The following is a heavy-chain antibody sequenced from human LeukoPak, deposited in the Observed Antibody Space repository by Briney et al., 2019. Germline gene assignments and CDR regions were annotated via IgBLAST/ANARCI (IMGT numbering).Heavy chain of an antibody. V-gene: IGHV1-18*01. J-gene: IGHJ6*02. CDR3: ARDGEAAAVYYYYYGMDV. CDR2: ISAYNGNT. Sequence: ASVKVSCKASGYTFTSYGISWVRQAPGQGLEWMGWISAYNGNTNYAQKLQGRVTMTTDTSTSTAYMELRSLRSDVTAVYYCARDGEAAAVYYYYYGMDVWGQGTTVTVSS. CDR1: GYTFTSYG. D-gene: IGHD6-13*01.